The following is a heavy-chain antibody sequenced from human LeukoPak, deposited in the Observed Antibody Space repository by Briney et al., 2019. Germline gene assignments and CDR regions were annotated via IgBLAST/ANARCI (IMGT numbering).Heavy chain of an antibody. V-gene: IGHV3-48*03. D-gene: IGHD1-26*01. Sequence: GGSLRLSCAASGFVFSRYEVNWVRLAPGKGLEWVSYISSGGTTIYYADSVKGRFTISRDNAKNSLFLQMNSLRVEDTAVYYCAREGSSTGDYWGQGTLVTVSS. CDR1: GFVFSRYE. CDR2: ISSGGTTI. J-gene: IGHJ4*02. CDR3: AREGSSTGDY.